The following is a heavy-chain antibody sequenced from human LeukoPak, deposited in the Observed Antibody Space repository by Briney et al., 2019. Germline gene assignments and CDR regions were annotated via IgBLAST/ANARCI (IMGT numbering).Heavy chain of an antibody. CDR3: ITDPGDYENF. J-gene: IGHJ4*02. Sequence: GGSLRLSCAASGFSFSNAWMSWVRQAPGKGLEWVGRIKSKSDGETRDYAAPVRGRFANSRDDSKNTLFLLMSSLKTDDTAVYFCITDPGDYENFWGQGTLVTVSS. V-gene: IGHV3-15*01. CDR2: IKSKSDGETR. D-gene: IGHD4-17*01. CDR1: GFSFSNAW.